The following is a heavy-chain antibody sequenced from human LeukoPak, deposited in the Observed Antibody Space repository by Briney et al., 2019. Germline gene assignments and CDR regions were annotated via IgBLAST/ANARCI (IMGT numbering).Heavy chain of an antibody. J-gene: IGHJ3*02. CDR3: ARVATIFGVVRGWAFDI. CDR2: IYYSGST. CDR1: GGSISSYY. D-gene: IGHD3-3*01. V-gene: IGHV4-59*01. Sequence: PSETLSLTCTVSGGSISSYYWSWIRQPPGKGLEWIGYIYYSGSTNYNPSLKSRVTISVDTSKNPFSLKLSSVTATDTAVYYCARVATIFGVVRGWAFDIWGQGTMVSVSS.